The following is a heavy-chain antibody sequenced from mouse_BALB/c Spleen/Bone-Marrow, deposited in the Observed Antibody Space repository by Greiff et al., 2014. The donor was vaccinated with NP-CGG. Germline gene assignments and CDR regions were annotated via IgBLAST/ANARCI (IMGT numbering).Heavy chain of an antibody. Sequence: EVQLQQSGAELVKPGASVKLSCTASGFKIKDTYMHWVIQGPEQGLEWIGRIDPANGNTKYDPKFQGKATITADTSSNTAYLQLSSLTSEDTAVYYCARRPMIYYYALDYWGQGTSVTVSS. J-gene: IGHJ4*01. CDR2: IDPANGNT. CDR3: ARRPMIYYYALDY. D-gene: IGHD2-4*01. V-gene: IGHV14-3*02. CDR1: GFKIKDTY.